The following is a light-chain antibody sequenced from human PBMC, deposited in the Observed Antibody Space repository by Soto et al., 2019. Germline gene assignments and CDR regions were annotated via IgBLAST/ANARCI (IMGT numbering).Light chain of an antibody. V-gene: IGKV1D-13*01. Sequence: IQLTQSPSSLSASVGDRVTITCRAGQDISSALAWYQQKPGKAPKLLLYDASSLDAGVPSRFSGSGSGTDFTLSITSLPPEDFATYYLQQFNDFPLTFGGGTKVQIK. CDR3: QQFNDFPLT. J-gene: IGKJ4*01. CDR2: DAS. CDR1: QDISSA.